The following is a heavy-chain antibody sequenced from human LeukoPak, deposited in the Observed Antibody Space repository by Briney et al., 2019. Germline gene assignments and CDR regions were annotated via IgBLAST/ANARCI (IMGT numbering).Heavy chain of an antibody. CDR2: IYHSGST. J-gene: IGHJ3*02. CDR1: GGSISSGGYS. Sequence: QPSQTLSLTCAVSGGSISSGGYSWSWIRQPPGKGLEWIGYIYHSGSTYYNPSLKSRVTISEDRSKNQFSLKQTSVTAEGTPVYYCARGAPRLRCLEHDAFDIWGQGTMVTVSS. CDR3: ARGAPRLRCLEHDAFDI. V-gene: IGHV4-30-2*01. D-gene: IGHD3-3*01.